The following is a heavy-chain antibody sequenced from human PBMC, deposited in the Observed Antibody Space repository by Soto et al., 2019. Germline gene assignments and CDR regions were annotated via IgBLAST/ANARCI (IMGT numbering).Heavy chain of an antibody. V-gene: IGHV4-4*08. J-gene: IGHJ6*03. CDR1: GASISSYY. D-gene: IGHD6-6*01. Sequence: SETLSLTCTVSGASISSYYWSWIRQPPGKGLEWIGYMYSSGSTNYNPSLKSRVTISVDTSKNQFSLKLSSVTAADTAVYYCTRSLLASRPPSYYSYMDVWGKGTTVTVSS. CDR3: TRSLLASRPPSYYSYMDV. CDR2: MYSSGST.